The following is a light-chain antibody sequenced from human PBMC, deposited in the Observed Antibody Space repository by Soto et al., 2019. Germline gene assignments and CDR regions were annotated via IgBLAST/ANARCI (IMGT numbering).Light chain of an antibody. J-gene: IGLJ1*01. CDR3: SSYTSSSLHV. CDR1: SSDVGGYNY. V-gene: IGLV2-14*03. CDR2: DVS. Sequence: QSVLTQPASVSGSPGQSITISCTGTSSDVGGYNYVSWYQQHPGKAPKLMIYDVSNRPSGVSNRFSGSKSGNTASLTISGLQAEDEAAYYCSSYTSSSLHVFGTGTKVTVL.